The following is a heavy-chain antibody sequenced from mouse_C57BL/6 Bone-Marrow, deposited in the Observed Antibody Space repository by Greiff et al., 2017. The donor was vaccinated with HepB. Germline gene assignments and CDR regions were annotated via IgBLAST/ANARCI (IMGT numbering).Heavy chain of an antibody. J-gene: IGHJ3*01. Sequence: QVQLKQPGAELVMPGASVKLSCKASGYTFTSYWMHWVKQRPGQGLEWIGEIDPSDSYTNYNQKFKGKSTLTVDKSSSTAYMQLSSLTSEDSAVYYCARSIYYDLTWCAYWGQGTLVTVSA. D-gene: IGHD2-4*01. CDR1: GYTFTSYW. CDR3: ARSIYYDLTWCAY. CDR2: IDPSDSYT. V-gene: IGHV1-69*01.